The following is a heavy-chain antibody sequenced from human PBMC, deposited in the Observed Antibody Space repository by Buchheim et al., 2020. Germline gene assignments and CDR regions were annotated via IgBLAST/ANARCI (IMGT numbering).Heavy chain of an antibody. J-gene: IGHJ6*02. V-gene: IGHV3-23*01. D-gene: IGHD3-10*01. CDR2: ISGSGGST. CDR1: GFTFSSYA. CDR3: AKDKGSGSYYSWNYYYGMDV. Sequence: EVQLLESGGGLVQPGGSLRLSCAASGFTFSSYAMSWVRQAPGKGLEWVSAISGSGGSTYYADSVKGRFTISRDNSKNKLYLQMNSLRAEDTAVFLCAKDKGSGSYYSWNYYYGMDVWGQGTT.